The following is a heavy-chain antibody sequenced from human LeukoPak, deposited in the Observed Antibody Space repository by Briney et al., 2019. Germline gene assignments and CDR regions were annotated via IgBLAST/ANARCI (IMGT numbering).Heavy chain of an antibody. CDR3: ARDRSTRGVSFDI. CDR1: GGSISSNSYY. CDR2: IYYSGST. D-gene: IGHD5/OR15-5a*01. Sequence: SETLSLTCAVSGGSISSNSYYWGWIRQPPGKGLEWIGSIYYSGSTNYNPSLKSRVTISVDTSKNQFSLKLSSVTAADTAVYYCARDRSTRGVSFDIWGQGTMVTVSS. V-gene: IGHV4-39*07. J-gene: IGHJ3*02.